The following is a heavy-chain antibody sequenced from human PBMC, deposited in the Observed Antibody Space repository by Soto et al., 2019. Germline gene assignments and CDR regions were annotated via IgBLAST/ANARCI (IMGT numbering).Heavy chain of an antibody. J-gene: IGHJ3*01. Sequence: SETLSLTCAVSGYSISSVNYWCWIRNPPGKGREGLGRIFHDENTYYNPSLKIRVTISVDMSKNQFSLKLNSVTAAYTAVYYCARAWWYDAFDVWGQGTVVTVSS. CDR1: GYSISSVNY. V-gene: IGHV4-38-2*01. CDR2: IFHDENT. D-gene: IGHD2-15*01. CDR3: ARAWWYDAFDV.